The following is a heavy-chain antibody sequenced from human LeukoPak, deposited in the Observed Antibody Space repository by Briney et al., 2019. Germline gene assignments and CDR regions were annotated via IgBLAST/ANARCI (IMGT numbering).Heavy chain of an antibody. V-gene: IGHV4-39*01. CDR1: GGSISSSSYY. Sequence: SETLSLTCTVSGGSISSSSYYWGWIRQPPGKGLEWIGSIYYSGSTYYNPSLKSRVTISVDTSKNQFSLKLSSVTAADTAVYYCARQAGTTSDFDYWGQGTLVTVSS. CDR2: IYYSGST. J-gene: IGHJ4*02. CDR3: ARQAGTTSDFDY. D-gene: IGHD1-1*01.